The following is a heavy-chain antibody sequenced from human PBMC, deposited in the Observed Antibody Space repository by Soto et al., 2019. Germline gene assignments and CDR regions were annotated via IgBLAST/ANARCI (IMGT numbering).Heavy chain of an antibody. V-gene: IGHV3-48*02. J-gene: IGHJ5*02. CDR2: ISSSSSTI. Sequence: EVQLVESGGGLVQPGGSLRLSCAASGFTFSSYSMNWVRQAPGKGLEWVSYISSSSSTIYYADSVKGRFTISRDNAKNSLYLQMNSLRDEDTAVYYCAREGTRGGFLNWFDPWGQATLVTVSS. CDR3: AREGTRGGFLNWFDP. D-gene: IGHD3-10*01. CDR1: GFTFSSYS.